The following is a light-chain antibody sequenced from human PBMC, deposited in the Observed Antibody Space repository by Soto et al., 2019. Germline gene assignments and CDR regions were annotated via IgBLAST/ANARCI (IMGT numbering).Light chain of an antibody. CDR3: SSYTSVGSIV. Sequence: QSVLTQPPSASGSPGQSVTISCTGTSSDIGAYIYVSWYQQHPGKAPKLIIYEVIHRPSGVSNRFSGFKSVNTAYLTISGLQAEDDADYYCSSYTSVGSIVFGTGTKVTVL. CDR2: EVI. J-gene: IGLJ1*01. CDR1: SSDIGAYIY. V-gene: IGLV2-14*01.